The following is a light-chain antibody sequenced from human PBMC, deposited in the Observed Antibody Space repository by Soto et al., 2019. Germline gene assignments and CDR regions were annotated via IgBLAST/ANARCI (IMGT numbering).Light chain of an antibody. CDR1: QSISSY. J-gene: IGKJ1*01. CDR3: QQSYSTLTWT. V-gene: IGKV1-39*01. CDR2: AAS. Sequence: DIQMTQSPSSLSASVGDRVTITCRASQSISSYLNWYQQKPGKAPKLLIYAASSLPSVVPSRFSGSESGTDFTLTISRLQPEYFATYYCQQSYSTLTWTFGQGTKVEIK.